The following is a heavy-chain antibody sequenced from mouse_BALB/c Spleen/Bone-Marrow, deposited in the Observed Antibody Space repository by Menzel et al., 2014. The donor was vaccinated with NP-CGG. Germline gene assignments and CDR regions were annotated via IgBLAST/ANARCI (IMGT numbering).Heavy chain of an antibody. V-gene: IGHV1-63*02. CDR2: IYPGGGYT. D-gene: IGHD6-5*01. J-gene: IGHJ4*01. Sequence: QVQLKHSGAELVMPGTSVKISCKASGYTFTNYWLGWVKQRPGHGLEWIGDIYPGGGYTNYNEKFKGKATLTADTSSSTAYMQLSSLTSEDSAVYFCASMRSYAMDYWGQGTSVTVSS. CDR3: ASMRSYAMDY. CDR1: GYTFTNYW.